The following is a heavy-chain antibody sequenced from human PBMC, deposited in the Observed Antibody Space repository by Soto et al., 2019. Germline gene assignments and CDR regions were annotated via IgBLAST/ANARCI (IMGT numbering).Heavy chain of an antibody. CDR3: AKGPYGDYVYYFDY. J-gene: IGHJ4*02. CDR1: GFTFDDYA. Sequence: EVQLVESGGGLVQPGRSLRLSCAASGFTFDDYAMHWVRQAPGKGLEWVSGISWNSGSIGYADSVKGRFTISRDNAKNSLYLQMNSLRAEDTALYYCAKGPYGDYVYYFDYWGQGTLVTVSS. D-gene: IGHD4-17*01. CDR2: ISWNSGSI. V-gene: IGHV3-9*01.